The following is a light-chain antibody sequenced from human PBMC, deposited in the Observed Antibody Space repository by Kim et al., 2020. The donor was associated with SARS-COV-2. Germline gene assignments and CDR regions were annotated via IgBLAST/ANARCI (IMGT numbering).Light chain of an antibody. V-gene: IGKV1-17*02. J-gene: IGKJ5*01. CDR2: FAT. CDR3: LHHYGYPIT. Sequence: DIQVTQSPSSLAASVGDRVTITCRASQDIESDLAWYQQKPGKVPKRLIYFATILETGVPSRFSAYKYGAEYTLTISNLQPEDSATYFCLHHYGYPITFGQGTRLEIK. CDR1: QDIESD.